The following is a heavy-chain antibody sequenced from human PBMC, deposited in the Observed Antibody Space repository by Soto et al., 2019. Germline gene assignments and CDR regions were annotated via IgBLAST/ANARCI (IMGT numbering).Heavy chain of an antibody. D-gene: IGHD5-18*01. V-gene: IGHV3-74*01. Sequence: EVQLVESGGGLVQPGGSLRLSCAASGFTFSRYWMHWVRQAPGKGRVWVSRINSDGSSTYSADSVKGRFTISRDNAKNTLYLQMNSLRAEDTAVYYCAREGVGYSYGNFDYWGQGTLVTVSS. CDR3: AREGVGYSYGNFDY. J-gene: IGHJ4*02. CDR2: INSDGSST. CDR1: GFTFSRYW.